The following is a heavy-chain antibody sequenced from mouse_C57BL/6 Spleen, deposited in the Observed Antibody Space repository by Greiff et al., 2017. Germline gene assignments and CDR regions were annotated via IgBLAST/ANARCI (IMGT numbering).Heavy chain of an antibody. Sequence: DVKLVESGGGLVKPGGSLKLSCAASGFTFSDYGMHWVRQAPEKGLEWVAYISSGSSTIYYADPVKGRFTISRDNAKNTLFLQMTSLRSEDTAMYYCARGPYGSSWYYFDYWGQGTTLTVSS. CDR1: GFTFSDYG. CDR3: ARGPYGSSWYYFDY. CDR2: ISSGSSTI. D-gene: IGHD1-1*01. J-gene: IGHJ2*01. V-gene: IGHV5-17*01.